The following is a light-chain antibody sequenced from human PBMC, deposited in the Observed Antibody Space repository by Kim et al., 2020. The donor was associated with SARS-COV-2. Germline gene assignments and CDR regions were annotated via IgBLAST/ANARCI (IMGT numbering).Light chain of an antibody. CDR2: AVS. V-gene: IGLV2-14*03. CDR3: SSYTRGSTNYV. J-gene: IGLJ1*01. CDR1: SSDLGTYNI. Sequence: SRTISGTETSSDLGTYNIVSWYQQHPGKAPKLMIYAVSNRPSGVSNRFSGSKSGNTASLTISGLQAEDEADYYCSSYTRGSTNYVLGTGTKVTVL.